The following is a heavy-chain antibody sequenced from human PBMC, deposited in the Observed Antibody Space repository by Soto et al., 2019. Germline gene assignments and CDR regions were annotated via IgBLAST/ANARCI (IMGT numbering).Heavy chain of an antibody. V-gene: IGHV3-21*06. CDR3: ARESEDLTSNFDY. Sequence: EVQLVESGGGLVKPGGSLRLSCAASGFTFTRYSMNWVRQAPGKGLEWVSSISSTTNYIYYGDSIKGRFTISRDNAKNSLYLEMNSLRAEDTAVYSCARESEDLTSNFDYWGQGTLVTVSS. CDR2: ISSTTNYI. J-gene: IGHJ4*02. CDR1: GFTFTRYS. D-gene: IGHD7-27*01.